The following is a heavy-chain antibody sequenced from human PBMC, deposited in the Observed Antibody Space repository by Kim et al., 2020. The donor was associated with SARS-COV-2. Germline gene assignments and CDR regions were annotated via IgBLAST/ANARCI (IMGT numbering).Heavy chain of an antibody. CDR2: IWYNGNNK. CDR3: ARDLQVPAAFFDYMDV. CDR1: GFTFSNYG. V-gene: IGHV3-33*01. D-gene: IGHD2-2*01. Sequence: GGSLRLSCAASGFTFSNYGMHWVRQAPGKGLEWLGDIWYNGNNKNYADSVKGRFTISRDNSMSTLYLQMDSLRAEDTGVYYCARDLQVPAAFFDYMDVWGQGTTVTVSS. J-gene: IGHJ6*02.